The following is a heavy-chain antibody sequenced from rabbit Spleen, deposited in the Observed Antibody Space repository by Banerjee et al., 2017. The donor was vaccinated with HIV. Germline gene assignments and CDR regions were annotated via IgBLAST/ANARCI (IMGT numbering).Heavy chain of an antibody. CDR2: INAITGKA. J-gene: IGHJ4*01. V-gene: IGHV1S45*01. CDR1: GFSFSNKAV. CDR3: ARDLVAVIGWNFSL. D-gene: IGHD1-1*01. Sequence: QEQLMESGGGLVQPGGSLKLSCTASGFSFSNKAVMCWVRQAPGKGLEWIACINAITGKAVYASWAKGRFTFSKTSSTTVTLQMTSLTAADTATYFCARDLVAVIGWNFSLWGPGTLVTVS.